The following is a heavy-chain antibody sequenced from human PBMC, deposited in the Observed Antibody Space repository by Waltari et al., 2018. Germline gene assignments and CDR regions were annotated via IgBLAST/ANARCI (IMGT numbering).Heavy chain of an antibody. V-gene: IGHV4-4*07. Sequence: QVQLQESGPGLVKPSETLSLTCTVSGGPISSYYWTWIRPPAGKGLEWIGRIYTSGSTNYNPSLKSRVTMSVDTSKNQFSLKLSSVTAADTAVYYCARVLSGSGWSGGEDWGQGTLVTVSS. CDR3: ARVLSGSGWSGGED. CDR1: GGPISSYY. CDR2: IYTSGST. D-gene: IGHD6-19*01. J-gene: IGHJ4*02.